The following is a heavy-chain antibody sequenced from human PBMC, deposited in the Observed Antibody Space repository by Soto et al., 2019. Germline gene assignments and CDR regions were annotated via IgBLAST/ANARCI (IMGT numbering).Heavy chain of an antibody. CDR3: ARDSQRWLVLGYFDY. D-gene: IGHD6-19*01. Sequence: GGSLRLSCAASGFTFSSYGMHWVRQAPGKGLEWVAVIWYDGSNKYYADSVKGRFTISRDNSKNTLYLQMNSLRAEDTAVYYCARDSQRWLVLGYFDYWGQGTLVTVSS. V-gene: IGHV3-33*01. CDR1: GFTFSSYG. J-gene: IGHJ4*02. CDR2: IWYDGSNK.